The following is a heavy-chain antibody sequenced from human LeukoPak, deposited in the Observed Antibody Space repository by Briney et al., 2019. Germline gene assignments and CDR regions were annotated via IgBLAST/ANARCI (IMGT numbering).Heavy chain of an antibody. D-gene: IGHD2-15*01. Sequence: PSETLSLTCTVSGGSISSGGYYWSWIRQHPGKGLEWIANIYYSGSTYYNPSLESRVTISVDTYTNQLSLKLSSVTAADTAVYFCTRTGGGSCSGGGCYLLYGMDVWGQGTTVTVSS. CDR2: IYYSGST. CDR3: TRTGGGSCSGGGCYLLYGMDV. J-gene: IGHJ6*02. CDR1: GGSISSGGYY. V-gene: IGHV4-31*03.